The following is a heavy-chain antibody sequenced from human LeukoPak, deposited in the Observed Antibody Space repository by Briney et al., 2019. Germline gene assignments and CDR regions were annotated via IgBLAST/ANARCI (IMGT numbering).Heavy chain of an antibody. CDR1: GCTFSDYA. D-gene: IGHD3-22*01. CDR2: IIPIFGST. J-gene: IGHJ4*02. CDR3: AAQNPVITMTIV. Sequence: ASVKVSCKASGCTFSDYAIIWVRQAPGQGLEGMGGIIPIFGSTTYAQKFQARVTITTDESTTTGYMELSSLTSEDTAVYYCAAQNPVITMTIVWDQGPLVTVS. V-gene: IGHV1-69*05.